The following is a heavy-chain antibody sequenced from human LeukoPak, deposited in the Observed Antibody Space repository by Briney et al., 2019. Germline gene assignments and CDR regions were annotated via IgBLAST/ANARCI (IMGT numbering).Heavy chain of an antibody. CDR2: ITGSGRGDST. D-gene: IGHD5-12*01. V-gene: IGHV3-23*01. Sequence: GGSLRLSCAASGFTFSSSAMSWVRQAPGKGLEWVSSITGSGRGDSTNYADSVKGRFTISRDNSKNTLYLQMNSLRAEDTAVYYCAEDYDDYYYMDVWGKGTTVTVSS. CDR3: AEDYDDYYYMDV. J-gene: IGHJ6*03. CDR1: GFTFSSSA.